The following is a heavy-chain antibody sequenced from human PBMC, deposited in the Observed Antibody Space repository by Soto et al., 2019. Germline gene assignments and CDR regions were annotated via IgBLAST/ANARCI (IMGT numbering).Heavy chain of an antibody. V-gene: IGHV3-23*01. Sequence: EVQLLESGGGLVQPGGSLKLSCAASGLTFRGYAMPWVRRAPGKGLEWVSAISGSGANAYYADSVKGRFTISRDNSKNTLYLQMNSLRVEDTAVYYCGNWVEGSNVYFDYWGQGTLVSVSS. CDR3: GNWVEGSNVYFDY. J-gene: IGHJ4*02. CDR1: GLTFRGYA. D-gene: IGHD6-13*01. CDR2: ISGSGANA.